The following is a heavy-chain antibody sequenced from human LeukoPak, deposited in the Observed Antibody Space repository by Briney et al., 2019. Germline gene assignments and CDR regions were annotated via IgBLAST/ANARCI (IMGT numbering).Heavy chain of an antibody. V-gene: IGHV1-69*13. CDR3: ARDRTYCGGDCLRGYFDY. Sequence: GASVKVSCKASGGTFSSYAISWVRQAPGQGLEWMGGIIPIFGTANYAQKFQGRVTITADESTSTAYMELSSLRSEDTAVYYCARDRTYCGGDCLRGYFDYWGQGTLVTVSS. CDR2: IIPIFGTA. J-gene: IGHJ4*02. CDR1: GGTFSSYA. D-gene: IGHD2-21*02.